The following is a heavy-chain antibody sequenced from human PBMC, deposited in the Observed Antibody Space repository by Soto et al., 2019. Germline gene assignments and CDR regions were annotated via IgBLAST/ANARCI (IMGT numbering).Heavy chain of an antibody. Sequence: GESLKISCKGSGYSFTSYWISWVRQMPGKGLEWMGRIDPSDSYTNYSPSFQGHVTISADKSISTAYLQWSSLKASDTAMYYCARHPLKYSGYEGRWFDPWGQGTLVTVSS. D-gene: IGHD5-12*01. CDR2: IDPSDSYT. J-gene: IGHJ5*02. CDR1: GYSFTSYW. V-gene: IGHV5-10-1*01. CDR3: ARHPLKYSGYEGRWFDP.